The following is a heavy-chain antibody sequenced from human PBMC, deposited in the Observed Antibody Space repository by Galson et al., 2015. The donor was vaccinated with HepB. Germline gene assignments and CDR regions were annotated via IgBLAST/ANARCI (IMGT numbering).Heavy chain of an antibody. V-gene: IGHV5-10-1*01. J-gene: IGHJ5*02. Sequence: QSGAEVKKPGESLRISCKGSGYSFTSYWISWGRQMPGKGLEWMGRIHPSDSYTNYSPSFQGHVTITADKSISTAYLQWSSLKASDTAMYYCARRVKPDSSSFGVNWFDPWGQGTLVTVSS. D-gene: IGHD6-6*01. CDR3: ARRVKPDSSSFGVNWFDP. CDR1: GYSFTSYW. CDR2: IHPSDSYT.